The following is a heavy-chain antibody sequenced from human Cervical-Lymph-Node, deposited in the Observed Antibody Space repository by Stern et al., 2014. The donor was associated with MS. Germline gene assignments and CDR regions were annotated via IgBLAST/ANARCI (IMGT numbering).Heavy chain of an antibody. CDR1: GGSISSRY. CDR3: ARLSTAVDF. J-gene: IGHJ4*02. CDR2: ISHSGDT. Sequence: VQLQESGPGLVKPSETLSLTCAVSGGSISSRYWGWIRPPPGKGLEWIGLISHSGDTQYNPSLKSRVPISLDTTKTQFSPKATSVTAADTAVYYCARLSTAVDFWGQGTLVTVSS. V-gene: IGHV4-59*08.